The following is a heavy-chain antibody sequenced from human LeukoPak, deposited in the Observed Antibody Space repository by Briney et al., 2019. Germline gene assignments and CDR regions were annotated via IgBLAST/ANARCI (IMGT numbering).Heavy chain of an antibody. V-gene: IGHV1-8*01. Sequence: ASVKVSCKASGYTFTSYDINWVRQATGQGLEWMGWMNPNSGNTGYAQKFQGRVTMTRNTSISTAYMELSSLRSEDTAVYYCARGQYSSSSWFGYYYYYMDVRGKGTTVTVSS. D-gene: IGHD6-6*01. CDR2: MNPNSGNT. J-gene: IGHJ6*03. CDR3: ARGQYSSSSWFGYYYYYMDV. CDR1: GYTFTSYD.